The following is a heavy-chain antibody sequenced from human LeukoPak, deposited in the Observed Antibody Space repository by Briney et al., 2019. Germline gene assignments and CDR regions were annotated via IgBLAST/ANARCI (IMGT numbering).Heavy chain of an antibody. CDR1: GGSFSGYY. V-gene: IGHV4-34*01. Sequence: PSETLSLTCAVYGGSFSGYYWSWIRQPPGKGLEWIGEINHSGSTNYNPSLKSRVTISVDTSKNQFSLKLSSVTAADTAVYYCARAGALGMVRYFDLWSRGTLVTVSS. J-gene: IGHJ2*01. CDR2: INHSGST. D-gene: IGHD7-27*01. CDR3: ARAGALGMVRYFDL.